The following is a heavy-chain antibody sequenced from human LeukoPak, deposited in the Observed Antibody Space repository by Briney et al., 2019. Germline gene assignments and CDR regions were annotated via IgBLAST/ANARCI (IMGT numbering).Heavy chain of an antibody. CDR1: GASISNRY. CDR3: ARAGGDIVAADFDF. D-gene: IGHD6-13*01. J-gene: IGHJ4*02. Sequence: SETLSLTCTVSGASISNRYWSWIRQPPGKGLEWIGDIHYSGSINYNPSLKSRVTISADTSKNQFSLKLSSVTAADTAVYYCARAGGDIVAADFDFWGQGTLVTVSS. CDR2: IHYSGSI. V-gene: IGHV4-59*11.